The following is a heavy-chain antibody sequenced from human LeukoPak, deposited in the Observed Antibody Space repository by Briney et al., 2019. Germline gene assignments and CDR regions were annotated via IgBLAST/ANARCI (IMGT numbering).Heavy chain of an antibody. CDR2: IIPIFGTA. V-gene: IGHV1-69*05. J-gene: IGHJ3*02. D-gene: IGHD6-25*01. Sequence: SVKVSCKASGGTFTSYAISWVRQAPGQGLEWMGGIIPIFGTANYAQKFQGSVTITTDESTSTAYMELSSLRSEDTAVYYCARGGGDAFDIWGQGTMVTVSS. CDR3: ARGGGDAFDI. CDR1: GGTFTSYA.